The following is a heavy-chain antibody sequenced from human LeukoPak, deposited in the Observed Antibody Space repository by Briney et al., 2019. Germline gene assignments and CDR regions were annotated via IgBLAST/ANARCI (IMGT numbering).Heavy chain of an antibody. CDR2: IYHTGSS. V-gene: IGHV4-4*02. D-gene: IGHD6-19*01. CDR1: GGSISSSNW. CDR3: ARGGTTVAGTFWFDP. Sequence: SETLSLTCAVSGGSISSSNWWSWVRQPPGKGLEWIGEIYHTGSSNYYPSLKSRVTISVDKSKSQFSLELSSVTAADTAVYYCARGGTTVAGTFWFDPWGQGTLVTVSS. J-gene: IGHJ5*02.